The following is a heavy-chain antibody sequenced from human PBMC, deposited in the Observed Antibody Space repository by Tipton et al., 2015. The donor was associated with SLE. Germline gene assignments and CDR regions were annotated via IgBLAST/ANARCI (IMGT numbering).Heavy chain of an antibody. J-gene: IGHJ2*01. CDR1: GYSISSGYY. Sequence: LRLSCAVSGYSISSGYYWGWIRQSPVKGLEWIGIVYRTAYYNPSLKSRVTISVDTSKNQFSLNLSSVTAADTAVYYCARGGYYYDSSGRYFDLWGRGTLVTVSS. CDR2: VYRTA. CDR3: ARGGYYYDSSGRYFDL. D-gene: IGHD3-22*01. V-gene: IGHV4-38-2*01.